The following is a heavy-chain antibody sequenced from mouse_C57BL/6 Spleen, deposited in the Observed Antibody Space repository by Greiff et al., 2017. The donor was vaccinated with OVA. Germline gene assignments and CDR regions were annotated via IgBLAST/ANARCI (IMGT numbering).Heavy chain of an antibody. V-gene: IGHV1-59*01. CDR1: GYTFTSYW. Sequence: VQLQQPGAELVRPGTSVKLSCKASGYTFTSYWMHWVKQRPGQGLEWIGVIDPSDSYTNYNQKFKGKATLTVDTSSSTAYMQLSSLTSEDSAVYYCARGGDFAWFAYWGQGTLVTVSA. J-gene: IGHJ3*01. CDR2: IDPSDSYT. CDR3: ARGGDFAWFAY.